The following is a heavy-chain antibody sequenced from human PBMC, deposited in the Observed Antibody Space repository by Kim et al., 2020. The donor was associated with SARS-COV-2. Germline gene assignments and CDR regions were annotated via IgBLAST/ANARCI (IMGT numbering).Heavy chain of an antibody. J-gene: IGHJ4*02. Sequence: GGSLRRSCAGSGFTFEDYTMHWVRQRPGKGLELLSLISWDAGFPQYTDSVRGRFTISRDNSKNSVHLEMGSVRIEDSALYLCAISRGFGDELVHWGQGTLVTVSS. CDR2: ISWDAGFP. V-gene: IGHV3-43*01. D-gene: IGHD3-10*01. CDR3: AISRGFGDELVH. CDR1: GFTFEDYT.